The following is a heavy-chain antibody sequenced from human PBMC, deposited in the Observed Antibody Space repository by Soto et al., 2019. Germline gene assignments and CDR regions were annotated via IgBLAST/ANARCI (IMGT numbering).Heavy chain of an antibody. CDR3: AREVRDYVWGSYRYKAGGMDV. CDR1: GGSISSGGYS. V-gene: IGHV4-4*02. D-gene: IGHD3-16*02. J-gene: IGHJ6*02. CDR2: IYHSGST. Sequence: PSETLSLTCAVSGGSISSGGYSWSWVRQPPGKGLEWIGEIYHSGSTNYNPSLKSRVTISVDKSKNQFSLKLSSVTAADTVVYYCAREVRDYVWGSYRYKAGGMDVWGQGTTVTVSS.